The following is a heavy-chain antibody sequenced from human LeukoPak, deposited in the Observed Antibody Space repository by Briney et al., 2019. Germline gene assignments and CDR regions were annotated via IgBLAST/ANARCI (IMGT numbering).Heavy chain of an antibody. CDR2: ISYDGSNK. Sequence: GRSLRLSCAASGFTFSSYGMHWVRQAPGKGLEWVAVISYDGSNKYYADSVKGRFTISRDNSKNTLYLQMNSLRAEDTAVYYCAKDRMVRGTMAPVYWGQGTLVTVSS. J-gene: IGHJ4*02. D-gene: IGHD3-10*01. CDR3: AKDRMVRGTMAPVY. CDR1: GFTFSSYG. V-gene: IGHV3-30*18.